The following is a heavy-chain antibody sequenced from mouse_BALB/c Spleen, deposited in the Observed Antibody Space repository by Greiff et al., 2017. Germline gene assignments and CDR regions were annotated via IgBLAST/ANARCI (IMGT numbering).Heavy chain of an antibody. Sequence: EVQLVESGPSLVKPSQTLSLTCSVTGDSITSGYWNWIRKFPGNKLEYMGYISYSGSTYYNPSLKSRISITRDTSKNQYYLQLNSVTTEDTATYYCARYEGRKGYFDYWGQGTTLTVSS. CDR3: ARYEGRKGYFDY. J-gene: IGHJ2*01. V-gene: IGHV3-8*02. CDR2: ISYSGST. CDR1: GDSITSGY.